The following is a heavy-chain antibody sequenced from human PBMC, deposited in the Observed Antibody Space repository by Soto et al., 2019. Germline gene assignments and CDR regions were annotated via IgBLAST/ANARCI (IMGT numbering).Heavy chain of an antibody. CDR2: IYPGDSDT. J-gene: IGHJ6*02. D-gene: IGHD3-22*01. V-gene: IGHV5-51*01. CDR1: GYSCTSYW. CDR3: ARVVDYYDPYYYYGMDV. Sequence: LGESLKISCKGSGYSCTSYWIGWVRQMPGKGLEWMGTIYPGDSDTRYSPSFQGRFTISRDNAKNSLYLQMNSLRAEDTAVYYCARVVDYYDPYYYYGMDVWGQGTTVTVSS.